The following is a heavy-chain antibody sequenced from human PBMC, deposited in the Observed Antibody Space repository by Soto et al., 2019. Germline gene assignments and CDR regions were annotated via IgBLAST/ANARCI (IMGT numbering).Heavy chain of an antibody. V-gene: IGHV4-59*11. CDR1: GVSITSHY. CDR2: IHYSGST. D-gene: IGHD7-27*01. CDR3: TGGGPGHPFDY. Sequence: QVQLQESGPGLVKPSETLSLTCTVSGVSITSHYWTWIRQPPGKGLEWIGNIHYSGSTNYSPSLTRRVIISVDTSENQSSLKLSSVTTADTAVYYCTGGGPGHPFDYWGQGTLVTVSS. J-gene: IGHJ4*02.